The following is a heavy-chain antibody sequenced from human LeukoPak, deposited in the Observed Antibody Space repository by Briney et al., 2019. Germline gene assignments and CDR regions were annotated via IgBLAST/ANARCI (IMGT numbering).Heavy chain of an antibody. CDR1: GYTFTGYY. D-gene: IGHD3-16*01. V-gene: IGHV1-2*02. Sequence: GASVKVSCKASGYTFTGYYMHWVRQAPGQGLEWMGWINPNSGGTNYAQKFQGRVTMTRDTSISTAYMELSRLRSDDTAVYYCARVGDRRSNVFVSSSDPWGQGTLVTVSS. CDR2: INPNSGGT. J-gene: IGHJ5*02. CDR3: ARVGDRRSNVFVSSSDP.